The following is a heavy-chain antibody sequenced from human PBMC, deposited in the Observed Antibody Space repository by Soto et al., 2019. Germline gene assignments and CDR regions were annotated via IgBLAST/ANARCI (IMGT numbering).Heavy chain of an antibody. V-gene: IGHV3-48*03. CDR3: ASGYSSGWYLNGGYFDY. CDR1: GFTFSSYE. CDR2: ISSSGSTI. Sequence: GGSLRLSCAASGFTFSSYEMNWVRQAPGKGLEWVSYISSSGSTIYYADSVKGRFTISRDNAKNSLYLQMNSLRAEDTAVYYCASGYSSGWYLNGGYFDYWGQGTLVTVSS. D-gene: IGHD6-19*01. J-gene: IGHJ4*02.